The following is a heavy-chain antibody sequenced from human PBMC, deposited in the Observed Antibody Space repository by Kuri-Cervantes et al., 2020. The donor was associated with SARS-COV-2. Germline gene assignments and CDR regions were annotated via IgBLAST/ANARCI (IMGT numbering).Heavy chain of an antibody. CDR3: ARRFGTPIFGVVRPINWFDP. J-gene: IGHJ5*02. Sequence: ASVKVSCKASGYTFTSYDINWVRQATGQGLEWMGWMNPNSGNTGYAQKFQGRVTMTRNTSVSTAYMELSSLRSEDTAVYYCARRFGTPIFGVVRPINWFDPWGQGTLVTVSS. CDR2: MNPNSGNT. V-gene: IGHV1-8*02. CDR1: GYTFTSYD. D-gene: IGHD3-3*01.